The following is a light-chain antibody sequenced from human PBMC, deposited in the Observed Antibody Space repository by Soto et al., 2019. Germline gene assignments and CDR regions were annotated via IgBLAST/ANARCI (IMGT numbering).Light chain of an antibody. CDR1: NSDIGNYNY. CDR2: DVS. J-gene: IGLJ3*02. V-gene: IGLV2-11*01. Sequence: QSALTQPRSVSGSPGQSVTISCTGTNSDIGNYNYVSWYQQHPGKAPKVMIYDVSRRPSGVPDRFSGSKSGNTASLTISGLQAEDEADYYFCSYAGKYTFWVFGVGTKLTVL. CDR3: CSYAGKYTFWV.